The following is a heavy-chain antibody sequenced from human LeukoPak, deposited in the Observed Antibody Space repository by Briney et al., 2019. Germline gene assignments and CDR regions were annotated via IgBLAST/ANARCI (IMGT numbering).Heavy chain of an antibody. CDR2: IYGEGSGGST. CDR1: GFSVSNNY. J-gene: IGHJ5*02. D-gene: IGHD2-8*02. Sequence: GGSLRLSCAASGFSVSNNYMSWVRQAPGKGLEWISVIYGEGSGGSTYYAESMKGRFTISRDNSKNTVYLQMNSLRAEDTAVYLCAKVEVSAEGGELDPWGQGTLVTVSS. CDR3: AKVEVSAEGGELDP. V-gene: IGHV3-53*01.